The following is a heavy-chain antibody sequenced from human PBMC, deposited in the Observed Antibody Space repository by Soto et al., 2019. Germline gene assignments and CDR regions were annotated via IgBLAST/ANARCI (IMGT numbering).Heavy chain of an antibody. Sequence: EVQLVESGGGLVQPGGSLKLSCAASGFTFSDLPVDWVRQAPGKGLEWVGRIRRESDNYATTYGEPVKGRYTISRDDSKNTAYLQMNNLRTEDTAVYYCAYIRGWGQGTLVTVSS. CDR3: AYIRG. J-gene: IGHJ4*02. V-gene: IGHV3-73*02. D-gene: IGHD3-3*02. CDR1: GFTFSDLP. CDR2: IRRESDNYAT.